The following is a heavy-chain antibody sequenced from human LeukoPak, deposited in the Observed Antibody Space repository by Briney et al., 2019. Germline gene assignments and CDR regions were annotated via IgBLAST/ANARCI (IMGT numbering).Heavy chain of an antibody. J-gene: IGHJ4*02. V-gene: IGHV3-23*01. CDR2: ISGSGAST. CDR1: GFPFSNAW. Sequence: PGGSLRLSCAVFGSGFPFSNAWMSWVRQAPGKGLEWISGISGSGASTYYADSVKGRFTISRDDSRNTLYLQMNSLRGDDTAVYYCAKDVGKWESLHFFDYWGQGTLVTVSS. CDR3: AKDVGKWESLHFFDY. D-gene: IGHD1-26*01.